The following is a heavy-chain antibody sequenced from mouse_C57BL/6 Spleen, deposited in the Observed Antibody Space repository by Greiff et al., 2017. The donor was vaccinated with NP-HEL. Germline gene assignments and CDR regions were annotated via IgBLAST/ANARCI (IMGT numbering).Heavy chain of an antibody. V-gene: IGHV5-4*03. CDR2: ISDGGSYT. J-gene: IGHJ2*01. CDR1: GFTFSSYA. Sequence: EVKLEESGGGLVKPGGSLKLSCAASGFTFSSYAMSWVRQTPEKRLEWVATISDGGSYTYYPDNVKGRFTISRDNAKNNLYLQMSHLKSEDTAMYYCARGGNYDYWGQGTTLTVSS. D-gene: IGHD2-1*01. CDR3: ARGGNYDY.